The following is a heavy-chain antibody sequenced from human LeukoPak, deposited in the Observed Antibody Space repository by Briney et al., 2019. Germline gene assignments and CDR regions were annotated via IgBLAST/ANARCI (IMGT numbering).Heavy chain of an antibody. CDR3: ASVDYDFWSGPPD. CDR1: GFTFSSYS. CDR2: ISSSSSYI. D-gene: IGHD3-3*01. Sequence: GGSLRLSCAASGFTFSSYSMNWVRQAPGKGLEWVSSISSSSSYIYYADSVKGRFTISRDNAKNSLYLQMNSLRAEDTAVYYCASVDYDFWSGPPDWGQGTLVTVSS. J-gene: IGHJ4*02. V-gene: IGHV3-21*01.